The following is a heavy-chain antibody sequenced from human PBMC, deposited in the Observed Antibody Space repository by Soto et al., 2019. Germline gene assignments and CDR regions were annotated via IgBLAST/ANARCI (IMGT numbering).Heavy chain of an antibody. V-gene: IGHV3-74*01. J-gene: IGHJ5*02. CDR2: INGDGSST. CDR1: GFTFSSYW. Sequence: LRLSCAASGFTFSSYWMHWVRQAPGKGLVWVSRINGDGSSTSYADSVKGRFTISRDNAKNTLYLQMNSLRAEDTAVYYCARDPVRGSGWTVPWGQGTLVTVSS. D-gene: IGHD6-19*01. CDR3: ARDPVRGSGWTVP.